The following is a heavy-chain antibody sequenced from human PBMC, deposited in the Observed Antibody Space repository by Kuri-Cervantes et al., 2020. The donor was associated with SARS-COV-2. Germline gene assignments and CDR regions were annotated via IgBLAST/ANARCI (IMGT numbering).Heavy chain of an antibody. CDR2: IGGSGGST. CDR1: GFTFSSYA. D-gene: IGHD4-11*01. J-gene: IGHJ4*02. Sequence: GESLKISCAASGFTFSSYAMSWVRQAPGKGLEWVSAIGGSGGSTYYADSVKGRFTISRDNSKNTLYLQMNSLRAEDTAVYYCAKGDYKALDYWGQGTLVTVSS. V-gene: IGHV3-23*01. CDR3: AKGDYKALDY.